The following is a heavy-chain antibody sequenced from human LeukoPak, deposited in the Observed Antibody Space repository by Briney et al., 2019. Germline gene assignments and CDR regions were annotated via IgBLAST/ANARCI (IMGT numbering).Heavy chain of an antibody. CDR3: ARSEMLAAAGPFDY. CDR1: GGSISGYY. D-gene: IGHD6-13*01. J-gene: IGHJ4*02. V-gene: IGHV4-59*12. Sequence: SETLSLTCTVSGGSISGYYWTWIRQPPGKGLEWIGYIYSSGSTKYNPSLKSPITISVDTSKNQLSLKLSSVTAADTAVYYCARSEMLAAAGPFDYWGQGTLVTVSS. CDR2: IYSSGST.